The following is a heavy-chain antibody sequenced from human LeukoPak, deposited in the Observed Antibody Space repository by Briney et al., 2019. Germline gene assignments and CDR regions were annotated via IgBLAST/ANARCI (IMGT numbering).Heavy chain of an antibody. CDR1: GYSISSGYY. D-gene: IGHD3-22*01. CDR3: ARGTYYYDSSGYYLAFDI. V-gene: IGHV4-38-2*02. Sequence: SETLSLTCTVSGYSISSGYYWSWIRQPPGKGLEWIGEINHSGSTNYNPSLKSRVTISVDTSKNQFSLKLSSVTAADTAVYYCARGTYYYDSSGYYLAFDIWGQGTMVTVSS. CDR2: INHSGST. J-gene: IGHJ3*02.